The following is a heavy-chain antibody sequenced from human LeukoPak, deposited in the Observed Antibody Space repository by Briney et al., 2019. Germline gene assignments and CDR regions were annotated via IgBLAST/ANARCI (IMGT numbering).Heavy chain of an antibody. Sequence: GGSLRLSCAASGFTLNNYAMSWVRQAPGKGLEWVSATSSSDAGTYHADSVRGRFTISRDNSKNTLYLQMDSLRAEDAAVYYCARAPVTSCSGVLCYPFDYWGQGTLVTVSS. CDR1: GFTLNNYA. J-gene: IGHJ4*02. CDR3: ARAPVTSCSGVLCYPFDY. D-gene: IGHD2-15*01. V-gene: IGHV3-23*01. CDR2: TSSSDAGT.